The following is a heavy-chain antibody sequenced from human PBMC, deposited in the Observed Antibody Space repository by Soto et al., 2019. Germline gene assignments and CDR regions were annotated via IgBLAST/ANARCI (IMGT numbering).Heavy chain of an antibody. CDR3: ARGRYGDY. D-gene: IGHD1-1*01. Sequence: QVHLVQSGAEVKKPGASVKVSCKGSGYGFTTYCITWVRQAPGQGLAWMAWISAHNGNTNYAQKLEGRDTVTRDTPPSTAYMELRSLRSDATAMYYCARGRYGDYWGQGALVTVSS. CDR1: GYGFTTYC. J-gene: IGHJ4*02. V-gene: IGHV1-18*01. CDR2: ISAHNGNT.